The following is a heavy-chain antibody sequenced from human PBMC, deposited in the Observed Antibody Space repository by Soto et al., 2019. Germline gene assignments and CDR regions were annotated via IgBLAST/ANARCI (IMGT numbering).Heavy chain of an antibody. V-gene: IGHV3-30*03. J-gene: IGHJ6*02. CDR1: GFPFSSYA. CDR3: CWFYYGMDV. Sequence: PGGSLKLSCAASGFPFSSYAMHLVRQAPGKGLEWVAVISYDGSNKYYADSVKGRFTISRDNSKNTLYLQMNSLRAEDTAVYYCCWFYYGMDVWGQGTTVTVSS. CDR2: ISYDGSNK. D-gene: IGHD3-10*01.